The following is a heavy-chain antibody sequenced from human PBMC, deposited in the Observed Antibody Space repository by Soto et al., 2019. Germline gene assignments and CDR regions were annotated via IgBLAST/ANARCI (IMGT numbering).Heavy chain of an antibody. CDR3: ARSGTSWTYYYYYMDV. V-gene: IGHV1-18*01. CDR1: GYTFTSYG. Sequence: GASVKVSCKASGYTFTSYGISWVRQAPGQGLEWMGWISAYNGNTNYAQKLQGRVTMTTDTSTSTAYMELRSLRSDDTAVYYCARSGTSWTYYYYYMDVWGKGTTVTVSS. D-gene: IGHD2-2*01. CDR2: ISAYNGNT. J-gene: IGHJ6*03.